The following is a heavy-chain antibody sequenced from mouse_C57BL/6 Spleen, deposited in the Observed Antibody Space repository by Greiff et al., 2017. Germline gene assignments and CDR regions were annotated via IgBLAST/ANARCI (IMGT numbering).Heavy chain of an antibody. D-gene: IGHD1-1*01. CDR1: GYTFTGYW. J-gene: IGHJ2*01. CDR2: IYPSDSET. V-gene: IGHV1-61*01. CDR3: ARGGITTGFDY. Sequence: QVQLQQPGAELVRPGSSVKLSCKASGYTFTGYWMDWVKQRPGQGLEWIGNIYPSDSETPSNQKFKDKATLTVYKSSSTAYMQLSSLTSEDSAVYYCARGGITTGFDYWGQGTTLTVSS.